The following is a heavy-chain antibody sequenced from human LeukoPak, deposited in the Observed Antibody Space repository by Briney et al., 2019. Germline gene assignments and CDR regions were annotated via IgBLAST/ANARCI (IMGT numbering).Heavy chain of an antibody. J-gene: IGHJ4*02. CDR2: IYYSGST. V-gene: IGHV4-59*01. CDR3: ARVGYYASGNYYNDRGAFDY. Sequence: SETLSLTCTVSGGSISSYYWSWIRQPPGKGLEWIGYIYYSGSTNYNPSLKSRVTISVDASKNQFSLKLSPLTAADTAVYYCARVGYYASGNYYNDRGAFDYWGQGTLVTVSS. D-gene: IGHD3-10*01. CDR1: GGSISSYY.